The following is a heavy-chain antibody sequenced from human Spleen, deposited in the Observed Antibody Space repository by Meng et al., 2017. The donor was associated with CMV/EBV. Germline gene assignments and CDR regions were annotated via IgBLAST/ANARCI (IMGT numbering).Heavy chain of an antibody. J-gene: IGHJ6*02. D-gene: IGHD6-13*01. Sequence: LRLSCTVSGGSISSGDYYWSWIRQPLGKGLEWIGYIYYSGSTYYNPSLKSRVTISVDTSKNQFSLKLSSVTAADTAVYYCARGALKKYSSSRNYYYYGMDVWGQGTTVTVSS. CDR1: GGSISSGDYY. CDR3: ARGALKKYSSSRNYYYYGMDV. CDR2: IYYSGST. V-gene: IGHV4-30-4*08.